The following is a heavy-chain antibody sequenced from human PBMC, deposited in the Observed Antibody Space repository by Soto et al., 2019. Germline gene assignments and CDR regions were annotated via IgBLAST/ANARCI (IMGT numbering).Heavy chain of an antibody. CDR3: ARAAVYSSANMDV. V-gene: IGHV3-66*01. CDR2: TFSGGST. D-gene: IGHD6-25*01. Sequence: EVQLVESGGGLVQPGGSLRVSCAASGLTVSNNSMNWVRQAPGKGLEWVSITFSGGSTYYADSVKGRFTISRDKSKNTPHLQMNSLTAAATAVYYCARAAVYSSANMDVWGKGATVTVSS. CDR1: GLTVSNNS. J-gene: IGHJ6*03.